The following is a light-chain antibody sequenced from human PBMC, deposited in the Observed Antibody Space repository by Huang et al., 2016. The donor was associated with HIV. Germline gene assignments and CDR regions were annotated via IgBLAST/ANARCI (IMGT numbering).Light chain of an antibody. CDR1: QSITNFN. CDR3: QHYGSSPYT. V-gene: IGKV3D-20*01. Sequence: EIVLTQSPATLSLSPGERATLSCGASQSITNFNLAWYQQKRGRAPRLLIYDASNRASGIPPRFSGSGSGTDFTLTITRLEPEDVGIYYCQHYGSSPYTFGQGTKVEIK. J-gene: IGKJ2*01. CDR2: DAS.